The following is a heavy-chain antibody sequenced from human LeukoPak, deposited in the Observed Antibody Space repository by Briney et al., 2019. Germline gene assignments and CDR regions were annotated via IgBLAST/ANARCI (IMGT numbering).Heavy chain of an antibody. CDR1: GFTFSSYG. J-gene: IGHJ6*03. CDR2: ISYDGSNK. Sequence: GGSLRLSCAASGFTFSSYGMHWVRQAPGKGLEWVAVISYDGSNKYYADSVKGRFTISRDNSKNTLYLQMNSLRAEDTAVYYCAKTHNHVAYYYYYYMDVWGKGTTVTVSS. D-gene: IGHD1-14*01. V-gene: IGHV3-30*18. CDR3: AKTHNHVAYYYYYYMDV.